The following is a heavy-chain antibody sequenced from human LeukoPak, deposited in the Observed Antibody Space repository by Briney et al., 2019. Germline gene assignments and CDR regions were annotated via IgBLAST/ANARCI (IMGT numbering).Heavy chain of an antibody. Sequence: PSETLSLTCAVYGGSFSGYYWSWIRQPPGKGLEWIWEINHSGSTNYNPSLKSRVTISVDTSKNQFSLKLSSVTAADTAVYYCARGPFMYSSSRYSYFQHWGQGTLVTVSS. CDR3: ARGPFMYSSSRYSYFQH. D-gene: IGHD6-13*01. J-gene: IGHJ1*01. V-gene: IGHV4-34*01. CDR1: GGSFSGYY. CDR2: INHSGST.